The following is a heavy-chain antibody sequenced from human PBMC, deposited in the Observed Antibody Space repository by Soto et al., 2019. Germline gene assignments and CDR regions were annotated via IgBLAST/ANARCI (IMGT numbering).Heavy chain of an antibody. V-gene: IGHV1-69*12. Sequence: QVQLVQSGAEVKKPGSSVKVSCKASGGTFSSYAISWVRQAPGQGLAWMGGIIPSFGTANYAQKFQGRVTITADESTSTAYMELSSLRSEDTAVYYCARGRQAYCGGDCYSPFDYWGQGTLVTVSS. CDR1: GGTFSSYA. CDR3: ARGRQAYCGGDCYSPFDY. J-gene: IGHJ4*02. D-gene: IGHD2-21*02. CDR2: IIPSFGTA.